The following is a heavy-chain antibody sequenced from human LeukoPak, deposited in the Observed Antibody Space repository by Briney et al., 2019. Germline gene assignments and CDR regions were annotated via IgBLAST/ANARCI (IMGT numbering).Heavy chain of an antibody. CDR1: GGSISSYY. Sequence: PSETLSLTCTVSGGSISSYYWSWIRQPPGKGLEWIGYIYYSGSTNYNPSLKSRVTISVDTSKNQFSLKLSSVTAADTAVYFCAKLNYDFWFDPWGQGTLVTVSS. J-gene: IGHJ5*02. D-gene: IGHD3-3*01. CDR3: AKLNYDFWFDP. V-gene: IGHV4-59*08. CDR2: IYYSGST.